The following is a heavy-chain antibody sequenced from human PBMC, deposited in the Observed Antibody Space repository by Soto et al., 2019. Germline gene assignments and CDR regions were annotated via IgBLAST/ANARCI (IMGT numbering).Heavy chain of an antibody. Sequence: GGSLRLSCAASGFTFSNYWMHWVRQAPGKGLIWVSRINSDGSITTYADSVKGRFTISRDNAKKTLYLQMNSLRAEDTAVYYCAKDEGVGIQLWSFDYWGQGTLVTVSS. CDR1: GFTFSNYW. J-gene: IGHJ4*02. V-gene: IGHV3-74*01. CDR2: INSDGSIT. CDR3: AKDEGVGIQLWSFDY. D-gene: IGHD5-18*01.